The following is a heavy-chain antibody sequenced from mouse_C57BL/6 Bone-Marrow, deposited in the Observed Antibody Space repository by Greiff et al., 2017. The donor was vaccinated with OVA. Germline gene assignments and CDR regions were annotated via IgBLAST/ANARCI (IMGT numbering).Heavy chain of an antibody. D-gene: IGHD1-1*01. J-gene: IGHJ2*01. CDR2: IDPSDSYT. V-gene: IGHV1-59*01. CDR3: ARCTTVVATSSFDY. CDR1: GYTFTSYW. Sequence: QVQLQQPGAELVRPGTSVKLSCKASGYTFTSYWMHWVKQRPGQGLEWIGVIDPSDSYTNYNQKFKGKATLTVDTSSSTAYMQLSSLTSEDSAVYYCARCTTVVATSSFDYWGKGTTLTVSS.